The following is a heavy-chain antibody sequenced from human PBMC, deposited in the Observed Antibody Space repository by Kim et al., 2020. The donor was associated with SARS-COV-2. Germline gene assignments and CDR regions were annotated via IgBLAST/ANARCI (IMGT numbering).Heavy chain of an antibody. CDR2: ISSDGGST. D-gene: IGHD3-10*01. V-gene: IGHV3-64*05. Sequence: GGSLRLSCSASGFTFSNYAMHWVRQAPGKGLEYVSAISSDGGSTYYADSAKGRFTISRNNSKNMLYVQMSSLRVEDTAIYYCVTSTYYNSGSYYEGAPF. J-gene: IGHJ3*01. CDR1: GFTFSNYA. CDR3: VTSTYYNSGSYYEGAPF.